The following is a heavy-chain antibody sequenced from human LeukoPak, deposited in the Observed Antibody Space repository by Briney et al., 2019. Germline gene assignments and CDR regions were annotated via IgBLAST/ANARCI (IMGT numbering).Heavy chain of an antibody. V-gene: IGHV1-2*02. CDR3: ARGLGDTAMVDD. J-gene: IGHJ4*02. CDR1: GYTFTRYY. Sequence: ASVRVSCKASGYTFTRYYMHWVRQAAGQGLEWMGWINPNSGGTNYAQKFQGRVTMTRDTSISTAYMELSRLRADDTAVYYCARGLGDTAMVDDWGQGTLVT. D-gene: IGHD5-18*01. CDR2: INPNSGGT.